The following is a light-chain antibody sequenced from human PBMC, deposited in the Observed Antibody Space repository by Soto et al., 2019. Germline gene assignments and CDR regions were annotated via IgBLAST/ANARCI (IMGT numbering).Light chain of an antibody. CDR2: AAS. V-gene: IGKV1-39*01. Sequence: DIQMTQSPSSLSASVGDRVTITCRASQSMSSYLNWYQQKPGKAPKLLIYAASSLQSGVPSRFSGSGSVTDFTLTISSLQPEDFATYYGQQSNSTPPKFTFRPGPKVDIK. CDR1: QSMSSY. CDR3: QQSNSTPPKFT. J-gene: IGKJ3*01.